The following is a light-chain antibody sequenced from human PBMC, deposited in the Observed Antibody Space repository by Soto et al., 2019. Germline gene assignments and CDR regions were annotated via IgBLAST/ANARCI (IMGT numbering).Light chain of an antibody. Sequence: DIQMTQSPSTLSASVEDRVTITCRASQSIGDLLAWYQQKPGEAPKLLIYKASYLESGVPSRFSGSGSGKELTLTISSLQPEELATYYCQQYNSYYTCGQWTKV. CDR3: QQYNSYYT. CDR2: KAS. CDR1: QSIGDL. V-gene: IGKV1-5*03. J-gene: IGKJ2*01.